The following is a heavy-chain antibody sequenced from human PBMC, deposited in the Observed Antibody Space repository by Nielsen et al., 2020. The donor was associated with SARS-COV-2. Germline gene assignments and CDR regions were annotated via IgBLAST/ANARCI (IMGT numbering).Heavy chain of an antibody. D-gene: IGHD2/OR15-2a*01. CDR2: LSYDGGDK. CDR3: AKDRAEIADYYFDY. CDR1: GFTFSNFA. Sequence: GGSLRLSCAASGFTFSNFAIHWVRQAPGKGLEWVAVLSYDGGDKKYADSVKGRFTISRDNSKNTLYLQMNSLRAEGTAVYYCAKDRAEIADYYFDYWGQGTLVTVSS. J-gene: IGHJ4*02. V-gene: IGHV3-30-3*01.